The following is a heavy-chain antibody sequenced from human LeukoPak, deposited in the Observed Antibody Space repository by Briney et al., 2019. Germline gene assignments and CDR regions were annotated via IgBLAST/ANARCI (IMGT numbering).Heavy chain of an antibody. V-gene: IGHV4-61*01. CDR3: ARDLGAGFVWFDP. D-gene: IGHD3-16*01. CDR2: IYYSGST. Sequence: NPSETLSLTCTVSGGSVSSGSYYWSWIRQPPGKGLEWIGYIYYSGSTIYNPSLKSRVTISVDTSKNQFSLKLSSVTAADTAVYYCARDLGAGFVWFDPWGQGTLVTVSS. J-gene: IGHJ5*02. CDR1: GGSVSSGSYY.